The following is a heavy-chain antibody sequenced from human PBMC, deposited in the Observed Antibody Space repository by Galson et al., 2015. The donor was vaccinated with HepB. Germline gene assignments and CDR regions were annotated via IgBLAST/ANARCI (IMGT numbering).Heavy chain of an antibody. D-gene: IGHD3-22*01. CDR1: GFTFSSYS. V-gene: IGHV3-48*01. CDR3: ARIYERYYDSTPPFDY. J-gene: IGHJ4*02. CDR2: ISSSSSTI. Sequence: SLRLSCAASGFTFSSYSMNWVRQAPGKGLEWVSYISSSSSTIHYADSVKGRFTISRDNAKNSLYLQMNSLRAEDTAVYYCARIYERYYDSTPPFDYWGQGTLVTVSS.